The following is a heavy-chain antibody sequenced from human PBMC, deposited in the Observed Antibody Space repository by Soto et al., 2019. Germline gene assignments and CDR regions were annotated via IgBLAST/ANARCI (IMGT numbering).Heavy chain of an antibody. D-gene: IGHD1-26*01. Sequence: TMSLTCAVSGGSIIIGGYYWSWSRQHPGKGLEWIGYIYYSGSTYYNPSLKSRVTISVDTSKNQFSLKLSSVTAADTAVYYCARAGGVFNWFDPCGQGTLVTVS. CDR1: GGSIIIGGYY. J-gene: IGHJ5*02. CDR2: IYYSGST. V-gene: IGHV4-31*11. CDR3: ARAGGVFNWFDP.